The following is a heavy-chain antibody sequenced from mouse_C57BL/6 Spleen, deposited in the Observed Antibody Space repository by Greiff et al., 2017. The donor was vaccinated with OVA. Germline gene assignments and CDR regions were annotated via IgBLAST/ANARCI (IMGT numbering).Heavy chain of an antibody. CDR3: AIGAYSMDD. CDR1: GYTFTDYY. V-gene: IGHV1-26*01. CDR2: INPNNGGT. J-gene: IGHJ4*01. Sequence: VQLQQSGPELVKPGASVKLSCKASGYTFTDYYMNWVKQSHGQSLEWIGDINPNNGGTSYNQKFKGKATLTVDKSSSTAYMELRSLTSEDSAVYYSAIGAYSMDDGGQGTSVTVSS.